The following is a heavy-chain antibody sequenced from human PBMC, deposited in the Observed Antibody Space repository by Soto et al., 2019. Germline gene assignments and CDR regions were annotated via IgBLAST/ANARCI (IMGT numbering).Heavy chain of an antibody. J-gene: IGHJ4*02. Sequence: SVKVSCKASGFTFTSSAVQWVRQARGQRLEWIEWIVVGSGNTNYAQKFQERVTITRDMSTSTAYMELSSLRSEDTAVYYCAADGSYYYDSSGIFDYWGQGTLVTVS. CDR3: AADGSYYYDSSGIFDY. D-gene: IGHD3-22*01. CDR2: IVVGSGNT. V-gene: IGHV1-58*01. CDR1: GFTFTSSA.